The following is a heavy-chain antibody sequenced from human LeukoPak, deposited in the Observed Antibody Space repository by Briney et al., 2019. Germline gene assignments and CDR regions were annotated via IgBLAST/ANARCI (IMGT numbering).Heavy chain of an antibody. CDR3: ARRATNYYGSGSSFDY. CDR1: GSSISSYY. Sequence: PSETLSLTCTVSGSSISSYYWSWIRQPPGKGLEWIGYIYYSGSTNYNPSLKSRVTISVDTSKNQFSLKLSSVTAADTAVYYCARRATNYYGSGSSFDYWGQGTLVTVSS. CDR2: IYYSGST. J-gene: IGHJ4*02. V-gene: IGHV4-59*08. D-gene: IGHD3-10*01.